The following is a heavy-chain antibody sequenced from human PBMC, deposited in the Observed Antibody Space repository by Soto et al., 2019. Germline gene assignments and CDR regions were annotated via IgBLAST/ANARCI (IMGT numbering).Heavy chain of an antibody. V-gene: IGHV1-46*01. CDR1: GYTFTSYY. Sequence: ASVKVSCKASGYTFTSYYIHWVRQAPGQGLEWLGIINPSGGSTRYAQKFQGRVTMTRDTSTSTVYMELSGLRSDDTAVYYCARDKDRLQLGGNYYYILDVWGQGTTVTVSS. J-gene: IGHJ6*02. CDR3: ARDKDRLQLGGNYYYILDV. D-gene: IGHD5-12*01. CDR2: INPSGGST.